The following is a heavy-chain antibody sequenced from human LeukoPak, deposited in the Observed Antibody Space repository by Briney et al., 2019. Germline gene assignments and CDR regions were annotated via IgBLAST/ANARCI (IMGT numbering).Heavy chain of an antibody. CDR2: ISGSGTII. J-gene: IGHJ3*02. CDR3: GRDFGLTGTKRSFDI. D-gene: IGHD1-7*01. CDR1: GCTFIDYD. V-gene: IGHV3-11*01. Sequence: GGALRLSCAASGCTFIDYDMGWIRQAPGKGLEWVSYISGSGTIIFYADSVKCRFTISRDNSKNSLYLQTNSLRAEDTAVYYCGRDFGLTGTKRSFDIWGQGTMVTVSS.